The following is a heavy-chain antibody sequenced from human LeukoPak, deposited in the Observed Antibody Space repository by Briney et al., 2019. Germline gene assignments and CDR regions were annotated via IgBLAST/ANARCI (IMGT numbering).Heavy chain of an antibody. CDR2: IFYSGST. J-gene: IGHJ4*02. V-gene: IGHV4-59*01. Sequence: PSETLSLTCTVSGGSISSYYWSWIRQPPGKGLEWIGLIFYSGSTNYDPSLKSRVTISVDTSKNQFSLKVRSVTAADTAVYYCARGGYSGYDFDYWGQGTLVTVSS. CDR3: ARGGYSGYDFDY. D-gene: IGHD5-12*01. CDR1: GGSISSYY.